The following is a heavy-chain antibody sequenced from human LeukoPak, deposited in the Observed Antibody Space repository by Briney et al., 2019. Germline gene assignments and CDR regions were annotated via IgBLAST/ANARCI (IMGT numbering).Heavy chain of an antibody. CDR2: IYYSGST. D-gene: IGHD3-10*01. Sequence: PSETLSLTCTVSGGSISSSSYYWGWLRQPPGKGREGVGSIYYSGSTYYNPSLKSRVTLSVHTSKNQFSLKLSSVTAADTAVYYCARPVPDSGSYAYWGQGTLVTVSS. CDR1: GGSISSSSYY. J-gene: IGHJ4*02. CDR3: ARPVPDSGSYAY. V-gene: IGHV4-39*01.